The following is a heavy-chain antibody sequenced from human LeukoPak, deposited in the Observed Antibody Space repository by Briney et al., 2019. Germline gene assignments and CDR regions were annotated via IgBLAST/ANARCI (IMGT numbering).Heavy chain of an antibody. Sequence: GGSLRLSCAASGFTFSSYAMSWVRQAPGKGLEWVSTISGSGATTYYADSVKGRFTISRDNSKNTLYLQVNNLRAEDTAVYYCAKEDDYNYIDYWGQGTLVTASS. D-gene: IGHD5-24*01. V-gene: IGHV3-23*01. CDR3: AKEDDYNYIDY. CDR1: GFTFSSYA. CDR2: ISGSGATT. J-gene: IGHJ4*02.